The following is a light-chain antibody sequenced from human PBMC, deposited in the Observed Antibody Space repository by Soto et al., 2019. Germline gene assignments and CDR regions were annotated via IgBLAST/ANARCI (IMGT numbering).Light chain of an antibody. Sequence: QSALTQPASVSGSPGQSITISCTGTSSDVGDYNYVSWYQQHPGKAPKLMIFEVSHRPSGVSNRFSGSKSGNTASLTISGLQAEDEADYYCSSYTSTRTYVFGTGTKVTVL. CDR2: EVS. CDR3: SSYTSTRTYV. V-gene: IGLV2-14*01. J-gene: IGLJ1*01. CDR1: SSDVGDYNY.